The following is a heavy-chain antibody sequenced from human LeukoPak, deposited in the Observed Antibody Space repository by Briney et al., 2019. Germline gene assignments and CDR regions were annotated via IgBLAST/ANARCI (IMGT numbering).Heavy chain of an antibody. D-gene: IGHD6-19*01. CDR2: IYHSGST. CDR1: GGSISSSNW. J-gene: IGHJ4*02. V-gene: IGHV4-4*02. CDR3: ARAGQQWLVGGYFDY. Sequence: ASETLSLTCAVSGGSISSSNWWSWVRQPPGKGLEWIGEIYHSGSTNYNPSLKSRVTISVDKSKNQFSLKLNSVTAADTAVYYCARAGQQWLVGGYFDYWGQGTLVTVSS.